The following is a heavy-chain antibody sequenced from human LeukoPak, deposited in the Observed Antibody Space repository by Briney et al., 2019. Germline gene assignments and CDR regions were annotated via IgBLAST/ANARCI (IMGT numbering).Heavy chain of an antibody. D-gene: IGHD3-10*01. CDR3: AREGLATMIRGIIPY. CDR2: IYYSGNT. Sequence: SETLSLTCAVSGGSVSSGSYYWSWIRQPPGKGLEWLGYIYYSGNTNHNPSLKSRVTISVDTSKNQFSLKLSSVTAADTAVYYCAREGLATMIRGIIPYWGQGTLVTVSS. CDR1: GGSVSSGSYY. V-gene: IGHV4-61*01. J-gene: IGHJ4*02.